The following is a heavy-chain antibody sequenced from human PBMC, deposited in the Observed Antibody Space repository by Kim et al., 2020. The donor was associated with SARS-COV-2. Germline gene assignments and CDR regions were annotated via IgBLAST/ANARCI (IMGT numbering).Heavy chain of an antibody. V-gene: IGHV3-33*01. Sequence: GGSLRLSCAASGFTFSSYGMHWVRQAPGKGLEWVAVIWYDGSNKYYADSVKGRFTISRDNSTNTLYLQMNSLRAEDTAVYYCARVMQQWLDDAFDIWGQGTMVSVSS. CDR1: GFTFSSYG. D-gene: IGHD6-19*01. J-gene: IGHJ3*02. CDR2: IWYDGSNK. CDR3: ARVMQQWLDDAFDI.